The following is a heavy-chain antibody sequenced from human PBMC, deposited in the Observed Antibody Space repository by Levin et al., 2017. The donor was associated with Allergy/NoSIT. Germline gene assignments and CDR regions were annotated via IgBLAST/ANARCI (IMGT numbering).Heavy chain of an antibody. V-gene: IGHV1-18*01. Sequence: PGASVKVSCKASGYTFTSYGISWVRQAPGQGLEWMGWVSAYNGHTRYAQKLQDRVTMTTDTSTSTAYMELGSLRSDDTAIYYCARDHSPGVSGYSYGPDFDYWGQGTLVTVSS. CDR2: VSAYNGHT. J-gene: IGHJ4*02. D-gene: IGHD5-18*01. CDR3: ARDHSPGVSGYSYGPDFDY. CDR1: GYTFTSYG.